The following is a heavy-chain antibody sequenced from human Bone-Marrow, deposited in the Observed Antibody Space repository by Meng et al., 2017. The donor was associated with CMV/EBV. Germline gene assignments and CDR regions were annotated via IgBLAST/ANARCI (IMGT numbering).Heavy chain of an antibody. J-gene: IGHJ3*02. D-gene: IGHD6-25*01. V-gene: IGHV4-39*07. Sequence: SETRSLTCTVAGGSISSSSYYWGWIRQPPGKGLEWIGSIYYSGSTYYNPSLKSRVTISVDTSKNQFSLKLSSVTAADTAVYYCAVHQKRLDAFDIWGQGTMVTVSS. CDR2: IYYSGST. CDR3: AVHQKRLDAFDI. CDR1: GGSISSSSYY.